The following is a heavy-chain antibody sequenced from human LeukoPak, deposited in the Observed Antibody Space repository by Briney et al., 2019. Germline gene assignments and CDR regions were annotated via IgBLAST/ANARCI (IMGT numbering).Heavy chain of an antibody. J-gene: IGHJ4*02. CDR2: IYNSGST. CDR3: ARGLSGSEYYFEY. CDR1: GDSISSNY. Sequence: SETLSLTCTVSGDSISSNYWSWIRQPPGKGLEWIGYIYNSGSTKYNPSLKSRVTISVDTSKSQFSLKLSSVTAADTAVYYCARGLSGSEYYFEYWGQGTLVTVSS. D-gene: IGHD3-10*01. V-gene: IGHV4-59*01.